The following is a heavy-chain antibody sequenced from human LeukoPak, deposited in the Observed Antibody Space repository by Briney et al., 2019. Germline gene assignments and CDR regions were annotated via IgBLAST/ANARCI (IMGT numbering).Heavy chain of an antibody. D-gene: IGHD6-13*01. CDR2: IGGSGGST. CDR1: GFTFSSYA. J-gene: IGHJ4*02. Sequence: PGGSLRLSCAASGFTFSSYAMSWVRQAPGKGLEWVSAIGGSGGSTYYADSVKGRFTISRDNSKNTLYLQMNSLRAEDTAVYYCANQYSSSWYPFDYWGQGTLVTVSS. V-gene: IGHV3-23*01. CDR3: ANQYSSSWYPFDY.